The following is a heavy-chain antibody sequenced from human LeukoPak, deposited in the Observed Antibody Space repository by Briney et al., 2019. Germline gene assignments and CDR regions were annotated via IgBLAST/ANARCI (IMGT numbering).Heavy chain of an antibody. J-gene: IGHJ5*01. V-gene: IGHV1-69*13. CDR2: IIPIFGTA. CDR3: AREGSAFWSGPTRLHWFDS. Sequence: SVKVSCKASGGTFSSYAISWVRQAPGQGLEWMGGIIPIFGTANYAQKFQGRVTITADESTSTAYMELSSLRSEDTAVYYCAREGSAFWSGPTRLHWFDSLGQGTLVTVSS. D-gene: IGHD3-3*01. CDR1: GGTFSSYA.